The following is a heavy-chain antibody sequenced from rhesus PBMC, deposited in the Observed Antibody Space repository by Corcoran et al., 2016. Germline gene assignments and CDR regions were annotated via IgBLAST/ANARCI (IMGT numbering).Heavy chain of an antibody. J-gene: IGHJ4*01. V-gene: IGHV3-110*02. CDR3: ARHSAAADFDY. D-gene: IGHD6-31*01. CDR1: GFTFSDPY. CDR2: ISSGRGITT. Sequence: EVQLVESGGGLVQPGGSLRLSCAASGFTFSDPYMDLVRQAPGKGLEWVSSISSGRGITTLYPDSVKGRFTISRDNAKNTVYLQMNSLRAEDTAVYYCARHSAAADFDYWGQGVLVTVSS.